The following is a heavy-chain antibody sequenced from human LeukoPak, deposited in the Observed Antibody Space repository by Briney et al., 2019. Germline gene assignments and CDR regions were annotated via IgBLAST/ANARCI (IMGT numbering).Heavy chain of an antibody. V-gene: IGHV3-53*01. CDR1: GFTVSSNY. CDR2: IYSGGST. CDR3: ARAPGRLYGMDV. Sequence: RGSLRLSCAASGFTVSSNYMSWVRQAPGKGLEWVSVIYSGGSTYYADSVKGRFTISRDNSKNTLYLQMNSLRAEDTAVYYCARAPGRLYGMDVWGQGTTVTVSS. D-gene: IGHD2-21*01. J-gene: IGHJ6*02.